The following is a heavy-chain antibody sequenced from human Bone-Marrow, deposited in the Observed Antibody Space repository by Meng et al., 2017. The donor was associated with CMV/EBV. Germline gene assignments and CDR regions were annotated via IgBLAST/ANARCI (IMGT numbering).Heavy chain of an antibody. D-gene: IGHD4-17*01. CDR3: ARESNRHGDYPDTFDI. Sequence: ASVKVSCKASGYTFTSYGISWVRQAPGQGLEWMGWISAYNGNTNYAQKLQGRVTMTTDTSTSTAYMELRSLRSDDTAVYYCARESNRHGDYPDTFDIWGQGTMVTVSS. V-gene: IGHV1-18*01. CDR1: GYTFTSYG. J-gene: IGHJ3*02. CDR2: ISAYNGNT.